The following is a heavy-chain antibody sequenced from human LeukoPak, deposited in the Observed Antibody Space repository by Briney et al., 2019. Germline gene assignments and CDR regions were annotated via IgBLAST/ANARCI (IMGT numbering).Heavy chain of an antibody. CDR2: IYTSGST. V-gene: IGHV4-61*02. J-gene: IGHJ4*02. D-gene: IGHD3-9*01. Sequence: PSETLSLTCTVSGGSISSGSYYWSWIRRPAGKGLEWIGRIYTSGSTNYNPSLKSRVTISVDTSKNQFSLKLSSVTAADTAVYYCARVTGDDILTGYSRYFDYWGQGTLVTVSS. CDR3: ARVTGDDILTGYSRYFDY. CDR1: GGSISSGSYY.